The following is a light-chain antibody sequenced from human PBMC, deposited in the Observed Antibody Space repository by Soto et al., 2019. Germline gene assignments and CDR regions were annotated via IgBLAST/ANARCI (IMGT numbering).Light chain of an antibody. V-gene: IGKV1-5*03. CDR1: QSVGSK. CDR2: RAS. J-gene: IGKJ1*01. CDR3: QHYNSYSEA. Sequence: DIQMTQSPSTLSASIGDRVTITCRASQSVGSKLAWYQQTPGEAPRLLIYRASSLESGVPSRFSGSGSGTDFTLTISGLQPDDFVTYYCQHYNSYSEAFGQGTKVDIK.